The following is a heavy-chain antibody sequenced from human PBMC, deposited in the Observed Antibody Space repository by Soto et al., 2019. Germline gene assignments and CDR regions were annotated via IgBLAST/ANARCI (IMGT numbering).Heavy chain of an antibody. CDR2: ISYDGSNK. V-gene: IGHV3-30-3*01. Sequence: QVQLVESGGGVVQPGRSLRLSCAASGFTFNTYAIHWVRQAPGKGLEWVALISYDGSNKFYADSVKGRFTISRDNSKNTLYLQMNILRPEDTALSFCARDYGGDFRNCFDPWGQGTLVTVSS. D-gene: IGHD2-21*02. CDR1: GFTFNTYA. CDR3: ARDYGGDFRNCFDP. J-gene: IGHJ5*02.